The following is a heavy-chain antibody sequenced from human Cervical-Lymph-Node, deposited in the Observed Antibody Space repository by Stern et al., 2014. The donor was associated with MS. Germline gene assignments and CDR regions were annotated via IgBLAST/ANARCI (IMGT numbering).Heavy chain of an antibody. D-gene: IGHD3-22*01. V-gene: IGHV3-33*01. CDR3: ARGMYYCDSSGPNWLDP. J-gene: IGHJ5*02. CDR2: IWYDVNNK. Sequence: QVQLVESGGGLVQPGRSLRLSCAASGFIFSDYGMHWVRQAPGRGLALVAGIWYDVNNKYYEDSVKGLFTISRDNSKNALYLQMNSLRAEDTAVYYCARGMYYCDSSGPNWLDPWGQGALVTVSS. CDR1: GFIFSDYG.